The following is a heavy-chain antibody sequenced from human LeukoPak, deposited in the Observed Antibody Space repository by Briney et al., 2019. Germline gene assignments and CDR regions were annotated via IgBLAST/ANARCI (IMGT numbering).Heavy chain of an antibody. D-gene: IGHD6-13*01. CDR2: IYYSEST. CDR1: GGSISSYY. Sequence: PSEALSLTCTVSGGSISSYYWSWIRQPPGKGLEWIGYIYYSESTNYNPSLKSRVTISVDTSKNQFSLKLSSVTAADTAVYYCARVSSSSWYRNWFDPWGQGTLVTVSS. J-gene: IGHJ5*02. V-gene: IGHV4-59*01. CDR3: ARVSSSSWYRNWFDP.